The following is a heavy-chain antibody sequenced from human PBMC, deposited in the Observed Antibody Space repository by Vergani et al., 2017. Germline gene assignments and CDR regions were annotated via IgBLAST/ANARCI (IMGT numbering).Heavy chain of an antibody. Sequence: QVQLHQWGAGLLKPSETLSLTCAVYGGSFSGYYWSWIRQPPGKGLEWIGEINHSGSTNYNPSLRSRLTISVDTSQNQFSLKLRSVTAADTAVYYCARVDTQVPATSHFYYMDVWGKGTTVVVSS. CDR3: ARVDTQVPATSHFYYMDV. CDR2: INHSGST. V-gene: IGHV4-34*01. J-gene: IGHJ6*03. CDR1: GGSFSGYY. D-gene: IGHD6-25*01.